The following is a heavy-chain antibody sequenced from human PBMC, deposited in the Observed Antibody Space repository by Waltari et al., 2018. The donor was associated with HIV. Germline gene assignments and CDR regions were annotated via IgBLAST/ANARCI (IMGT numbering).Heavy chain of an antibody. D-gene: IGHD3-22*01. V-gene: IGHV5-51*01. CDR3: ARTSVYYDSSGPWYFDY. J-gene: IGHJ4*02. CDR1: GYSFTTYW. CDR2: IYPGDSDT. Sequence: EVQLLQSGAEVKKPGKSLKISCKASGYSFTTYWIGWVRQLPGKGLEWMGIIYPGDSDTRYSPSFQGQVIISVDKSISTAYLQWSSLMASDTAVYYCARTSVYYDSSGPWYFDYWGQGTLVTVSS.